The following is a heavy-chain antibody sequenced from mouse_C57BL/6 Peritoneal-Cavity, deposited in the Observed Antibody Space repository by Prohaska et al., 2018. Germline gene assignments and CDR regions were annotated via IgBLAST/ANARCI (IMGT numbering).Heavy chain of an antibody. CDR3: ARQGVTTVVATRWYFDV. J-gene: IGHJ1*03. V-gene: IGHV5-9*01. Sequence: EVMLVESGGGLVKPGGSLKLSCAASGFTFSSYTMSWVRQTPEKRLGWVATISGGGGNTYYPDSVKGRFTISRDNAKNTLYLQMSSLRSEDTALYYCARQGVTTVVATRWYFDVWGTGTTVTVSS. CDR1: GFTFSSYT. CDR2: ISGGGGNT. D-gene: IGHD1-1*01.